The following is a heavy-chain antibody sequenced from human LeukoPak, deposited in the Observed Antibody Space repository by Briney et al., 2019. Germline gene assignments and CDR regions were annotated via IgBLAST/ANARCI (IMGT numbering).Heavy chain of an antibody. CDR3: ARYAASSGWYWFDP. Sequence: ASVKVSCKASGYTFTSYAMNWVRQAPGQGLEWMGWINTNTGNPTYAQGLTGRFVFSLDTSVSTAYLQISSLKAEDTAVYYCARYAASSGWYWFDPWGQGTLVTVSS. CDR2: INTNTGNP. CDR1: GYTFTSYA. V-gene: IGHV7-4-1*02. J-gene: IGHJ5*02. D-gene: IGHD6-19*01.